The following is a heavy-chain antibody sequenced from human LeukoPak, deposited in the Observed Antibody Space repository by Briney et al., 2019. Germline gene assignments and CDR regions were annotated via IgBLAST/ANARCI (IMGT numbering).Heavy chain of an antibody. J-gene: IGHJ6*02. CDR3: ARDTSSYYYHAMDL. Sequence: PGGSLRLSCAASGFTFSSYSMNWVRQAPGKGLEWVSSVSSTSSLLYYADSVKGRFTISRDNTKNSLYLQVCSLRAEDTAVYYCARDTSSYYYHAMDLWGQGTTVTVSS. CDR1: GFTFSSYS. CDR2: VSSTSSLL. V-gene: IGHV3-21*01.